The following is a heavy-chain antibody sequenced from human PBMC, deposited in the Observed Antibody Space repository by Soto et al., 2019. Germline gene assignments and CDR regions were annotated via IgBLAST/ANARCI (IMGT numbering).Heavy chain of an antibody. J-gene: IGHJ6*02. Sequence: SETLSLTCAVSGGSISSGGYSWSWIRQPPGKGLEWIGYIYHSGSTYYNPSLKSRVTISVDRSKNQFSLKLSSVTAADTAVYYCASSEDYYYYGMAVSAQRTTVTVSS. CDR3: ASSEDYYYYGMAV. CDR1: GGSISSGGYS. V-gene: IGHV4-30-2*01. CDR2: IYHSGST.